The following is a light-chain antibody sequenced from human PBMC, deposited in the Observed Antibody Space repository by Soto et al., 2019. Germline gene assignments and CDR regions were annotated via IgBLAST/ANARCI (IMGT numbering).Light chain of an antibody. CDR2: EGS. Sequence: QSALTQSASVSGSPGQSITISCTGTSSDVGNYNLVSWYQQHPGKAPKLMIYEGSKRPSGVSNRFSGSKSGNTASLTISGLQAEDEADYYCCSYAGSSIHVVFGGGTKLTVL. J-gene: IGLJ2*01. CDR3: CSYAGSSIHVV. V-gene: IGLV2-23*01. CDR1: SSDVGNYNL.